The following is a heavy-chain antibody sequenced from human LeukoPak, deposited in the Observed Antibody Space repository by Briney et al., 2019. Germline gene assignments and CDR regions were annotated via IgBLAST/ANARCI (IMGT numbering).Heavy chain of an antibody. D-gene: IGHD1-26*01. Sequence: GGSLRLSCVASGFTFSDSAIHWVRQSTGKGLEWMGHMDKETNLYATALAASVKGRFTVSRDDSKNTAYLHMNSLKTEDTALYYCTRDSGTYNWFDPWGQGTLVTVSS. CDR3: TRDSGTYNWFDP. J-gene: IGHJ5*02. CDR2: MDKETNLYAT. CDR1: GFTFSDSA. V-gene: IGHV3-73*01.